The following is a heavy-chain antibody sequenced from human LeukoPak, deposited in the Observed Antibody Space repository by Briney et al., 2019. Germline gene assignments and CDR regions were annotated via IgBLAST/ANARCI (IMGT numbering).Heavy chain of an antibody. CDR3: ARGDSGHDNAFDI. V-gene: IGHV1-69*01. CDR1: GGTFSHQA. CDR2: IIPIFGTA. Sequence: SVTVPFMACGGTFSHQAIGWVRQAPGQGLEWMGGIIPIFGTANYAQKFQGRVTTTADESTCTAYMELSSLRSEDTAVYDCARGDSGHDNAFDIWGQVTMVSVSS. J-gene: IGHJ3*02. D-gene: IGHD5-12*01.